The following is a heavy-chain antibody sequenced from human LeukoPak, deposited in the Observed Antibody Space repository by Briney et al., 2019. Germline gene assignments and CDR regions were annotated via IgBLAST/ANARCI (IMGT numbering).Heavy chain of an antibody. CDR3: ARDWSHPGSGSYGPIDY. D-gene: IGHD3-10*01. V-gene: IGHV3-30-3*01. CDR1: RFTLSSYA. J-gene: IGHJ4*02. Sequence: PGGSLRLSCAASRFTLSSYAMHWVRQAPGKGLEWVAVISYDGSNKYYADSVKGRFTISRDNSKNTLYLQMNSLRAEDTAVYYCARDWSHPGSGSYGPIDYWGQGTLVTVSS. CDR2: ISYDGSNK.